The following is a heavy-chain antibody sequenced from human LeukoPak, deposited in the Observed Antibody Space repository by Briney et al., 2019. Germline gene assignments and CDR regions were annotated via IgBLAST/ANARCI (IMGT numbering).Heavy chain of an antibody. CDR3: VKGGGNVRRYFEY. Sequence: GGSLRLSCAASGFTFSSHGMHWVRQAPGKGLEWVAVIWYDGSNKYYADSVKGRFTISRDNSKNTLYLQMNSLRAEDTAVYYCVKGGGNVRRYFEYWGQGTLVTVSS. CDR2: IWYDGSNK. V-gene: IGHV3-33*06. D-gene: IGHD4-23*01. J-gene: IGHJ4*02. CDR1: GFTFSSHG.